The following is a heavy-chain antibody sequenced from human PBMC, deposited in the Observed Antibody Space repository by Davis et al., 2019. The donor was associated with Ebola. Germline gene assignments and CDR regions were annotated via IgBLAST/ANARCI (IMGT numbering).Heavy chain of an antibody. V-gene: IGHV3-23*01. J-gene: IGHJ4*02. CDR1: RFTFSSYA. CDR3: AKVRDDY. Sequence: GESLKISCAASRFTFSSYAMSWVRQAPGKGLEWVSAISGSGGSTYYADSVKGRFTISRDNAKNTLSLQMNSLRAEDTAVYYCAKVRDDYWGQGTLVTVSS. CDR2: ISGSGGST.